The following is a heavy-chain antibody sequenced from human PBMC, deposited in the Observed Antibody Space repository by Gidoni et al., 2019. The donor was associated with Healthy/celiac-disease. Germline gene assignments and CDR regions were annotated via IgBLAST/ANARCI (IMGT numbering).Heavy chain of an antibody. CDR1: GFPFSSYG. V-gene: IGHV3-30*18. J-gene: IGHJ5*02. CDR2: ISYDGSNK. CDR3: AKDITGTTDWFDP. D-gene: IGHD1-7*01. Sequence: QVQLVESGGGVVQPGRSLRLSCASSGFPFSSYGMHWVRQAPGKGLEWVAVISYDGSNKYYADSVKGRFTISRDNCKNTLYLQMNSLRAEDTAVYYCAKDITGTTDWFDPWGQGTLVTVSS.